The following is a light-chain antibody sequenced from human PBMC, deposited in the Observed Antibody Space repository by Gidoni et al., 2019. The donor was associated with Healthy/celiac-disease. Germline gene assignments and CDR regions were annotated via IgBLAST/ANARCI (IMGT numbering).Light chain of an antibody. Sequence: EVVLTQAPGTLSLSPGERAALSCRASQSVSSSYLAWYQQKPGQAPRLLIYGASSRATGIPDMFSGSWSGTDFTLTISRLEPEDFAVYYCQQYGSSPQTFGQGTKVEIK. CDR3: QQYGSSPQT. J-gene: IGKJ1*01. V-gene: IGKV3-20*01. CDR1: QSVSSSY. CDR2: GAS.